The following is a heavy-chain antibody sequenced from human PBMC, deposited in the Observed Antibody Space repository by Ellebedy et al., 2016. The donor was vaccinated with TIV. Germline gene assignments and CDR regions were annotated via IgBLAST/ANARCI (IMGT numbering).Heavy chain of an antibody. V-gene: IGHV3-23*01. Sequence: PGGSLRLSCAASGFTFRNYAVSWVRQAPGKGLEWVSSIGGSGTSTYFADSVKGRFTISRDNSKNTLYLQMNSLGAEDTAVYYCAKDPGPLTVIRSFDWSGYWGQGTLVTVSS. CDR2: IGGSGTST. CDR3: AKDPGPLTVIRSFDWSGY. D-gene: IGHD3-9*01. J-gene: IGHJ4*02. CDR1: GFTFRNYA.